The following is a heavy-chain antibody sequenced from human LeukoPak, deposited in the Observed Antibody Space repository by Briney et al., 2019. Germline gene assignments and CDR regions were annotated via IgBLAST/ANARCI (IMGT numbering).Heavy chain of an antibody. D-gene: IGHD3-3*01. CDR3: ARGLYDFWSGPLFDY. J-gene: IGHJ4*02. V-gene: IGHV4-34*01. Sequence: SETLSLTCAVYGGSFSGYYWSWIRQPPGKGLEWIGEINHSGSTNYNPSLKSRVTISVDTSKNQFSLKLSSVTAADTAVYYCARGLYDFWSGPLFDYWGQGTLVTVSS. CDR2: INHSGST. CDR1: GGSFSGYY.